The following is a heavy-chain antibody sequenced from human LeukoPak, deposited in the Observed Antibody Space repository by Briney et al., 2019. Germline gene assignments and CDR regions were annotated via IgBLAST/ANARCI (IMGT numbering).Heavy chain of an antibody. Sequence: GASVKVSCKASGYTFTSYDINWVRQATGQGLEWMGWMNPNSGNTGYAQKFQGRVTMTRNTSISTAYMELSSLRSEDAAVYYCARGKYYDFWSGYNSNYYYYGMDVWGQGTTVTVSS. D-gene: IGHD3-3*01. J-gene: IGHJ6*02. CDR2: MNPNSGNT. CDR1: GYTFTSYD. V-gene: IGHV1-8*01. CDR3: ARGKYYDFWSGYNSNYYYYGMDV.